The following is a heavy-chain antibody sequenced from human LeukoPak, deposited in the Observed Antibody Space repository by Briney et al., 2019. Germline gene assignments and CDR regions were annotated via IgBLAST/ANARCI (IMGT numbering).Heavy chain of an antibody. Sequence: ASVKLSCKASGYTFTDYYMQWVRQAPGQGLEWMGIINPKPSGGATSYAENFQGRVTMTRDVSTSTIYMELRSLRPEDTAMYYCSRVRWCCGGNCPPPFDFWGQGTLVTVSS. D-gene: IGHD2-21*02. CDR2: INPKPSGGAT. V-gene: IGHV1-46*01. CDR1: GYTFTDYY. CDR3: SRVRWCCGGNCPPPFDF. J-gene: IGHJ4*02.